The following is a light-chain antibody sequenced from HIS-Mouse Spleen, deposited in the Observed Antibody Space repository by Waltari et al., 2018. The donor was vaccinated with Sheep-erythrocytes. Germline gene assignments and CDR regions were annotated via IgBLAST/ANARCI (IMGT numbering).Light chain of an antibody. Sequence: QSALTQPRSVSGSPGQSVTISCTGTSSDVGGSNDVPWYQQHPGKAPKLMIYDVSKRPSGVPDRFSGSKSGNTASLTISGLQAEDEADYYCCSYAGSYNYVFGTGTKVTVL. V-gene: IGLV2-11*01. CDR2: DVS. J-gene: IGLJ1*01. CDR3: CSYAGSYNYV. CDR1: SSDVGGSND.